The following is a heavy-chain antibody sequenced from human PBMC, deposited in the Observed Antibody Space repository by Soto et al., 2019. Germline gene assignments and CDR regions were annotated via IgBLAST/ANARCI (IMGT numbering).Heavy chain of an antibody. CDR1: GGSFSCYY. CDR3: ARGRTIGLTIFGVVIDSAPYYYYYGMDV. V-gene: IGHV4-34*01. Sequence: PSETLSLTCAVYGGSFSCYYWSWIRQPPGKGLEWIGEINHSGSTNYNPSLKSRVTISVDTSKNQFSLKLSSVTAADTAVYYCARGRTIGLTIFGVVIDSAPYYYYYGMDVWGQGTTVTVSS. D-gene: IGHD3-3*01. J-gene: IGHJ6*02. CDR2: INHSGST.